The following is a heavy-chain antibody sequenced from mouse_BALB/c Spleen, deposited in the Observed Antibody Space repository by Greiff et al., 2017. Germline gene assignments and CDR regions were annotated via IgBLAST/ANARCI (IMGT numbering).Heavy chain of an antibody. CDR1: GYTFTDYA. CDR2: ISTYYGDA. D-gene: IGHD4-1*01. J-gene: IGHJ1*01. V-gene: IGHV1S137*01. CDR3: ARKGDWDGYWYFDV. Sequence: QVHVKQSGAELVRPGVSVKISCKGSGYTFTDYAMHWVKQSHAKSLEWIGVISTYYGDASYNQKFKGKATMTVDKSSSTAYMELARLTSEDSAIYYCARKGDWDGYWYFDVWGAGTTVTVSS.